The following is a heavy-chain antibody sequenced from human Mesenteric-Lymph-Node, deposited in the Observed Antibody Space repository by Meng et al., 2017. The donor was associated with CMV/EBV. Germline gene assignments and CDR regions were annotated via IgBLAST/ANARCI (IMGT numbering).Heavy chain of an antibody. J-gene: IGHJ4*02. CDR2: ISTSGSTI. CDR1: GFTVSSNY. CDR3: ARGQVVLDY. Sequence: GGSLRLSCVASGFTVSSNYMSWVRRAPGKGLEWVSYISTSGSTIYYADSVKGRFTISRDNAKNSLYLQMNSLRAEDTAVYYCARGQVVLDYWGQGTLVTVSS. D-gene: IGHD2-21*01. V-gene: IGHV3-11*01.